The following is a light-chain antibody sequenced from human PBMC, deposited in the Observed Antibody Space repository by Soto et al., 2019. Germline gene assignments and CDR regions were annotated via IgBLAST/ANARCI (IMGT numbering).Light chain of an antibody. CDR2: NNN. CDR3: AAWDDSLNVL. Sequence: QSVLTQPPSASGAPGQRVTISCSGSISNIGSNPVSWYQQLPGTAPQLLIYNNNERPSGVPDRFSGSKSGTSASLAISGLQSEDEGDYYCAAWDDSLNVLFGGGTKLTVL. CDR1: ISNIGSNP. J-gene: IGLJ3*02. V-gene: IGLV1-44*01.